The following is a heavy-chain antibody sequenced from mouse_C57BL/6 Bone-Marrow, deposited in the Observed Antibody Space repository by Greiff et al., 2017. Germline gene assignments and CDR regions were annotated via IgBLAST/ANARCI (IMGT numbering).Heavy chain of an antibody. V-gene: IGHV5-9-1*02. D-gene: IGHD1-1*01. J-gene: IGHJ1*03. Sequence: EVKVVESGEGLVKPGGSLKLSCAASGFTFSSYAMSWVRQTPEKRLEWVAYISSGGDYIYYADTVKGRFTISRDNARNTLYLQMSSLKSEDTAMYYCTREYYGSLYWYFDVWGTGTTVTVSS. CDR3: TREYYGSLYWYFDV. CDR1: GFTFSSYA. CDR2: ISSGGDYI.